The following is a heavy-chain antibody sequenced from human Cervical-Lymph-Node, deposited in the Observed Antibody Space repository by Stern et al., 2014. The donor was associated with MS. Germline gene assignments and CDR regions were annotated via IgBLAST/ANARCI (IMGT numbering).Heavy chain of an antibody. J-gene: IGHJ5*01. V-gene: IGHV3-30-3*01. CDR3: ARRGPCPGCNWFDS. CDR1: GFSFDTFA. D-gene: IGHD6-19*01. CDR2: ISDDGTIE. Sequence: VQLVESGGGVVQPGGSLRLSCAASGFSFDTFAMHWVRQAPGSALEWGAVISDDGTIEHYGDSVKGRVTISRDNSKNTVYLQLDSLRLEDTAVYYCARRGPCPGCNWFDSWGQGTLVTVSS.